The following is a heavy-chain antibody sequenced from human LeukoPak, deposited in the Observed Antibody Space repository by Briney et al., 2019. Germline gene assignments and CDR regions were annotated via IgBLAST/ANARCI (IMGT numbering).Heavy chain of an antibody. J-gene: IGHJ6*02. CDR1: GFTFSSYG. V-gene: IGHV3-30*18. CDR2: ISYDGSNK. Sequence: GGSLRLSCAASGFTFSSYGMHWVRQAPGKGLEWVAVISYDGSNKYYADSVKGRFTISRDSSKNTLYLQMNSLRAEGTAVYYCAKIGNLLTYYYYGMDVWGQGTTVTVSS. CDR3: AKIGNLLTYYYYGMDV. D-gene: IGHD4-23*01.